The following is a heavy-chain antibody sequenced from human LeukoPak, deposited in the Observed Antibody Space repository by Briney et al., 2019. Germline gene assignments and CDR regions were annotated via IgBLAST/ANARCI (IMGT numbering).Heavy chain of an antibody. Sequence: SETLSLTCIVSGDSISSYYWSWIRQPPGKGLEWIWYIYYSGSTNYNPSLKSRVTISVDTSKNQFSLKLSSVTAADTAVYYCASYIVVVPAALFDYWGQGTLVTVSS. V-gene: IGHV4-59*08. CDR1: GDSISSYY. J-gene: IGHJ4*02. D-gene: IGHD2-2*01. CDR2: IYYSGST. CDR3: ASYIVVVPAALFDY.